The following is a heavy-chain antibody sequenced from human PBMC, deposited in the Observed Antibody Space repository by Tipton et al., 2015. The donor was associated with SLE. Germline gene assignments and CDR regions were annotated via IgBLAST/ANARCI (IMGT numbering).Heavy chain of an antibody. J-gene: IGHJ4*02. CDR3: AKDNYGDKYYFDY. D-gene: IGHD4-17*01. CDR1: GFTFDDYA. V-gene: IGHV3-9*01. Sequence: SLRLSCAASGFTFDDYAMHWVRQAPGKGLEWVSGISWNSGSIGYADSVKGRFTISRDNAKNSLYLQMNSLRAEDTAVYYCAKDNYGDKYYFDYWGQGTLVTVSS. CDR2: ISWNSGSI.